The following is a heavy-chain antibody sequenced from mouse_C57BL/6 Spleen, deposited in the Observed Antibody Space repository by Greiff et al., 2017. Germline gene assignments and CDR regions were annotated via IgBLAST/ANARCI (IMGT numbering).Heavy chain of an antibody. D-gene: IGHD4-1*01. V-gene: IGHV5-17*01. J-gene: IGHJ2*01. CDR2: ISSGSSTI. CDR1: GFTFSDYG. CDR3: ARDKQGRYFDY. Sequence: EVQGVESGGGLVKPGGSLKLSCAASGFTFSDYGMHWVRQAPEKGLEWVAYISSGSSTIYYADTVKGRFTIARDNAKSTRFLQMNSLRSEDTAMYYCARDKQGRYFDYWGQGTTLTVSS.